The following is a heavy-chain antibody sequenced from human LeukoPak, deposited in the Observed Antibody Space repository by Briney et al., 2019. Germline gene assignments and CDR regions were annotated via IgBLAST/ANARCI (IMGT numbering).Heavy chain of an antibody. CDR3: ARDKDEGSQLWLRPRSKSHGVFDY. Sequence: SETLSLTCTVSGGSISSSSYYWGWIRQPPGKGLEWIGNIYYSGTTYYNASLKSRVTISVDTSKNQFSLKLSSVTAADTAVYYCARDKDEGSQLWLRPRSKSHGVFDYWGQGTLVTVSS. CDR2: IYYSGTT. CDR1: GGSISSSSYY. D-gene: IGHD5-18*01. V-gene: IGHV4-39*07. J-gene: IGHJ4*02.